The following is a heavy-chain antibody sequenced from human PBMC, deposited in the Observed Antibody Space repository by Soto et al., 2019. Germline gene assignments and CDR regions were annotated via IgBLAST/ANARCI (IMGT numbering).Heavy chain of an antibody. CDR2: ISDSGDNT. J-gene: IGHJ6*02. CDR1: GFTFSNYA. CDR3: ANDPPRITGDEYMDV. Sequence: GGSLRLSCAASGFTFSNYAMSWVRQAPGKGLEWVSSISDSGDNTYFADSVKGRFTISRDNSKDTLYLPMNSLRAEDTALYYCANDPPRITGDEYMDVWGQGTTVTVSS. V-gene: IGHV3-23*01. D-gene: IGHD1-20*01.